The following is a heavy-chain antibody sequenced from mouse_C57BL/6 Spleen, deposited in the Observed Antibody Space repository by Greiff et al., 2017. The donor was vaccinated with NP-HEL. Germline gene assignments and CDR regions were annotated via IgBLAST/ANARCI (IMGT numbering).Heavy chain of an antibody. J-gene: IGHJ3*01. CDR2: IYIGNGYT. CDR1: GYTFTSYG. D-gene: IGHD2-2*01. Sequence: EVQLQESGAELVRPGSSVKMSCKTSGYTFTSYGINWVKQRPGQGLEWIGYIYIGNGYTEYNEKFEGKATLTSDTSSSTAYMQLSSLTSQDSAIYFCARSGDLLWLRRGFAYWGQGTLVTVSA. CDR3: ARSGDLLWLRRGFAY. V-gene: IGHV1-58*01.